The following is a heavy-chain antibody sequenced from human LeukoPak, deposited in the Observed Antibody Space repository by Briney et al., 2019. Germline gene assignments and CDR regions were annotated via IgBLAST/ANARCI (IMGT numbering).Heavy chain of an antibody. CDR2: ISSSGSTI. Sequence: GGSLRLSCAASGFTFSSYEMNWVRQAPGKGLEWVSYISSSGSTIYYADSVKGRFTISRDNAKNSLYLQMNSLRAEDTAVYYCARGGAYSSSWYTGYWGQGTLVTVSS. CDR1: GFTFSSYE. V-gene: IGHV3-48*03. J-gene: IGHJ4*02. CDR3: ARGGAYSSSWYTGY. D-gene: IGHD6-13*01.